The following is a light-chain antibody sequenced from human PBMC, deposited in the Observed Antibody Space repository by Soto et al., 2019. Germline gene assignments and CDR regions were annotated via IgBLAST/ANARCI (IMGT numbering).Light chain of an antibody. J-gene: IGLJ1*01. V-gene: IGLV2-14*01. Sequence: QSALTQPGSVSGSPGQSITISCTGTSSDVGGYNYVSWYQQYPGKAPKLMIYHVSNRPSGVSNRFSGSKSGNSASLTISGLQAEDEADYYCSSYTSTSTYVFGTGTKLTVL. CDR1: SSDVGGYNY. CDR2: HVS. CDR3: SSYTSTSTYV.